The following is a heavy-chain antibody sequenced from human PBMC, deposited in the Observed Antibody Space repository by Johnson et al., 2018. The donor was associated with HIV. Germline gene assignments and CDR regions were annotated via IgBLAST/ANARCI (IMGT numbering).Heavy chain of an antibody. Sequence: QVQLVESGGGVVQPGRSLRLSCVASGFTFRNYGMHWVRQAPGKGLEWVAVISYDGSNKYYADSVKGRFTISRDNSKNTLYLQMNSLRVEDTALYYCVRDTGYCSGGRCDDAFDVWGQGTVVTVSS. V-gene: IGHV3-30*03. CDR1: GFTFRNYG. CDR3: VRDTGYCSGGRCDDAFDV. J-gene: IGHJ3*01. CDR2: ISYDGSNK. D-gene: IGHD2-15*01.